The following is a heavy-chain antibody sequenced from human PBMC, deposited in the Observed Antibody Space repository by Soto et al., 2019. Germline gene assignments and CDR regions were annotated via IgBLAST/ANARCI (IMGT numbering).Heavy chain of an antibody. CDR2: TKTDGST. D-gene: IGHD3-10*01. CDR1: GFTFSKHL. V-gene: IGHV3-74*01. J-gene: IGHJ3*02. Sequence: GGSLRRSWAASGFTFSKHLMHWGRQAPGQGLVWVSRTKTDGSTSYADSVKGRFTISRDNAKNTLYLEMNSLRAEDTAVYYCARDMRAVPWYGGVSSAFDMWGQGTMVTVSS. CDR3: ARDMRAVPWYGGVSSAFDM.